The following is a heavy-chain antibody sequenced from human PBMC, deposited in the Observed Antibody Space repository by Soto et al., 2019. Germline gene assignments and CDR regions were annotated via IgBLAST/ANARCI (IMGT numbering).Heavy chain of an antibody. D-gene: IGHD1-26*01. CDR1: GSTFHHFA. Sequence: QVVLLQSGAEVKEPGSSVRVSCEVSGSTFHHFAFSWVRKAPGHVPEWMGGIVVISNTADYSQSFQDRVTITADTSTNTLYMELGRMTFEDPAVYYCARAIKRWEVHYSFDYWGQGTLGTVSS. V-gene: IGHV1-69*06. CDR3: ARAIKRWEVHYSFDY. CDR2: IVVISNTA. J-gene: IGHJ4*02.